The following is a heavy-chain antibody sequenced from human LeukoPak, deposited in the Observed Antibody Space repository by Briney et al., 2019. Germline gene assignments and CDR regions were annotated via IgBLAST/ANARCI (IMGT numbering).Heavy chain of an antibody. CDR3: ARWPGGGYDGSGAEDY. CDR2: ISAYNGKT. V-gene: IGHV1-18*01. J-gene: IGHJ4*02. CDR1: GYTFTSYG. D-gene: IGHD3-22*01. Sequence: ASVKVSCKAPGYTFTSYGISWVRQAPGQGLEWMGWISAYNGKTNYAQKPQGRVTMTTDTSTSTAYIERRSLRSDDTAVYYCARWPGGGYDGSGAEDYWGQGTLVTVSS.